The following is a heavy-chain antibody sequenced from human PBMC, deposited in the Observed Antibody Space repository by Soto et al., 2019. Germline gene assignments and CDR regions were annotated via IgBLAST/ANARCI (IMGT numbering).Heavy chain of an antibody. CDR2: ISGSGGST. CDR3: AKGSIAVGAFDY. V-gene: IGHV3-23*01. Sequence: EVQLLESGGGLVQPGGSLRLSCAASGFTFSIYAMSWVRQAPGKGLEWVSAISGSGGSTYYADSVKGRFTISRNNSKNPLYLQMNSLRSEDTAVYYFAKGSIAVGAFDYWGQGNLVTVSS. J-gene: IGHJ4*02. CDR1: GFTFSIYA. D-gene: IGHD6-19*01.